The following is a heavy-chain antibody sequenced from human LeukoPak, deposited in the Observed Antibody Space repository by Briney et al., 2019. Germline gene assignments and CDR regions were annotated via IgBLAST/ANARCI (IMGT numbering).Heavy chain of an antibody. CDR2: IIPIFGTA. CDR1: GGTFSSYA. Sequence: VASVKVSCKASGGTFSSYAISWVRQASGQGLEWMGGIIPIFGTANYAQKFQGRVTITADESTSTAYMELSRLKSEDTAVYYCARDGKLIRFLPHGLPTDYYYMDVWGKGTTVTVSS. CDR3: ARDGKLIRFLPHGLPTDYYYMDV. V-gene: IGHV1-69*13. J-gene: IGHJ6*03. D-gene: IGHD3-3*01.